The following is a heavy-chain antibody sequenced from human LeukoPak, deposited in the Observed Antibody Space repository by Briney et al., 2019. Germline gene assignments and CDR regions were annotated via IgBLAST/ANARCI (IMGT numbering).Heavy chain of an antibody. V-gene: IGHV4-39*07. CDR1: GGSISSSSYY. CDR3: ARDYYDSSGYIYYYYYMDV. J-gene: IGHJ6*03. D-gene: IGHD3-22*01. CDR2: IYYSGST. Sequence: SETLSLTCTVSGGSISSSSYYWGWIRQPPGKGLEWIGSIYYSGSTYYNPSLKSRVTISVDTSKNQFSLKLSSVTAADTAAYYCARDYYDSSGYIYYYYYMDVWGKGTTVTISS.